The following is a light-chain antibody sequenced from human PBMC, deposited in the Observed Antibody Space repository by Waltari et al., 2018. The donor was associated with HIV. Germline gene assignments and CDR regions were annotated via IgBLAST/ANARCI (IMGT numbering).Light chain of an antibody. Sequence: SYDLTQPPSVSVSPGQTARITCSGDALPKQYAYWYQQKPGQAPVLVIFKDSERPSGITERFSGSSSGTTVTLTIRGVQAEDEADYYCQSADSSGTYPVVFGGWTKLTVL. CDR2: KDS. CDR1: ALPKQY. CDR3: QSADSSGTYPVV. V-gene: IGLV3-25*03. J-gene: IGLJ2*01.